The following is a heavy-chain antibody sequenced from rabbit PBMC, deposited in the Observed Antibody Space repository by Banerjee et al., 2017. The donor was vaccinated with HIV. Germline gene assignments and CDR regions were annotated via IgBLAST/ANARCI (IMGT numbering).Heavy chain of an antibody. D-gene: IGHD6-1*01. J-gene: IGHJ4*01. V-gene: IGHV1S45*01. Sequence: QEQLEESGGGLVQPEGSLTLTCTASGFSFSNKYVMCWVRQAPGKGLEWIACIDVGSSGSTYYASWAKGRFTISKASSTTVTLQMTSLTAADTATYFCARGGYGWLLYFSLGGPGTLVTVS. CDR3: ARGGYGWLLYFSL. CDR2: IDVGSSGST. CDR1: GFSFSNKYV.